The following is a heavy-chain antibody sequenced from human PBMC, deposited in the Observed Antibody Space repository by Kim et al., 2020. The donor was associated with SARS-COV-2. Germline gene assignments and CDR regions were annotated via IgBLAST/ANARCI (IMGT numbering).Heavy chain of an antibody. D-gene: IGHD3-22*01. V-gene: IGHV3-66*01. CDR1: GYTVTYSY. CDR3: ATVVGYYDAGYFKN. Sequence: GGSLRLSCAASGYTVTYSYMGWVRQAPGKGLEWVSFIYSGGNTIYADSVKGRLIISRDHSKNTLYLQMNSLRAEDTAVYYCATVVGYYDAGYFKNWGQGTLVTVSS. J-gene: IGHJ1*01. CDR2: IYSGGNT.